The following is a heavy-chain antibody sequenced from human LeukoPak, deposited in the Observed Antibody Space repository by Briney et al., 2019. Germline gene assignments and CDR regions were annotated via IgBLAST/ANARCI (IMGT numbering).Heavy chain of an antibody. D-gene: IGHD3-10*01. CDR1: GGTFSSYA. Sequence: ASVKVSCKASGGTFSSYAISWVRQAPGQGLEWMGGIIPIFGTANYAQKFQGRVTITTDESTSTAYMELSSLRSEDTAVYYCARGFTMVREYAFDIWGQGTKVTVSS. J-gene: IGHJ3*02. CDR3: ARGFTMVREYAFDI. CDR2: IIPIFGTA. V-gene: IGHV1-69*05.